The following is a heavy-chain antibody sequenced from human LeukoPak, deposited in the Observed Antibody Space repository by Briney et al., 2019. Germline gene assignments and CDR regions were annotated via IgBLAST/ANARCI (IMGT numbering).Heavy chain of an antibody. CDR3: AREEYYDTIPSTNFDS. V-gene: IGHV7-4-1*02. Sequence: ASGRVSCKAFGYTFSHSAMNWGRQAAGHGLGWMGWINTNTGNPTYAQGFTGRSVFSLDTSVSTASQQITSLNADDTAASYYAREEYYDTIPSTNFDSWGQGTLVTVSS. J-gene: IGHJ4*02. CDR1: GYTFSHSA. CDR2: INTNTGNP. D-gene: IGHD3-16*01.